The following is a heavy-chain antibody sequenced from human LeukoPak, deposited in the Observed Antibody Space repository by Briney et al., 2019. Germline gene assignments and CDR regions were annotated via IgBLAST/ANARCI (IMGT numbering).Heavy chain of an antibody. CDR2: IMPIFGTA. CDR1: GGTFSSYA. V-gene: IGHV1-69*13. Sequence: GASVKVSCKASGGTFSSYAISWVRQAPGQGLEWMGGIMPIFGTANYAQKFQGRVTITADESTSTAYMELSSLRSEDTAVFYCARLRGITAAGNQRVDYWGQGTLVTVSS. CDR3: ARLRGITAAGNQRVDY. J-gene: IGHJ4*02. D-gene: IGHD6-13*01.